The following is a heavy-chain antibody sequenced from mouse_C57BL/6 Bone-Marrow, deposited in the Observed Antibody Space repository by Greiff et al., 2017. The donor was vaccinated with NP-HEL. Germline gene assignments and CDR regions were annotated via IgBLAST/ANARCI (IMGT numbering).Heavy chain of an antibody. CDR1: GFTFSSYA. Sequence: EVKLVESGEGLVKPGGSLKLSCAASGFTFSSYAMSWVRQTPEKRLEWVAYISSGGDYIYYADTVKGRFTISRDNARNTLYLQMSSLKSEDTAIYYCNRINYYGSSPFDYWGQGTTLTVSS. CDR2: ISSGGDYI. J-gene: IGHJ2*01. CDR3: NRINYYGSSPFDY. V-gene: IGHV5-9-1*02. D-gene: IGHD1-1*01.